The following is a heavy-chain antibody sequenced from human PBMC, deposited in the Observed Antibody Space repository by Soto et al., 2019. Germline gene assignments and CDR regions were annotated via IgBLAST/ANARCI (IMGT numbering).Heavy chain of an antibody. V-gene: IGHV4-61*01. CDR2: IYYSGST. CDR3: AREAVRAVADSKPVFDY. CDR1: GGSVSSGSYY. Sequence: SETLSLTCTVSGGSVSSGSYYWSWIRQPPGKGLEWIGYIYYSGSTNYNPSLKSRVTISVDTSKNQFSLKLSSVTAADAAVYYCAREAVRAVADSKPVFDYWGQGTLVTASS. D-gene: IGHD6-19*01. J-gene: IGHJ4*02.